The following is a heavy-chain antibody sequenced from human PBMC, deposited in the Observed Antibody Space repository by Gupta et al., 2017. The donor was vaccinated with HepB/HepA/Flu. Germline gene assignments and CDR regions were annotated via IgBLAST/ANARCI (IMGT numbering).Heavy chain of an antibody. Sequence: EVQLVESGGGLVKPGGSLRLSCAASGFTFSSYSMNWVRQAPGKGLEWVSSISSSSSYIYYADSVKGRFTISRDNAKNSLYLQMNSLRAEDTAVYYCATGIAAAGADYWGQGTLVTVSS. CDR2: ISSSSSYI. J-gene: IGHJ4*02. V-gene: IGHV3-21*01. CDR3: ATGIAAAGADY. D-gene: IGHD6-13*01. CDR1: GFTFSSYS.